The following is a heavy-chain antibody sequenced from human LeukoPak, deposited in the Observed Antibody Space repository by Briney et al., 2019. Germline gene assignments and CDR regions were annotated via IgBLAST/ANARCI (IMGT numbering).Heavy chain of an antibody. D-gene: IGHD1-7*01. Sequence: SETLSLTCTVSGGSISSYYWSWIRQPAGKGLEWIGRIYTSGSTNYNPSLKSRVTISVDTSKNQFSLKLSSVTAADTAVYYCARGRNWNYESHFDYWGQGTLVTVSS. CDR1: GGSISSYY. J-gene: IGHJ4*02. V-gene: IGHV4-4*07. CDR2: IYTSGST. CDR3: ARGRNWNYESHFDY.